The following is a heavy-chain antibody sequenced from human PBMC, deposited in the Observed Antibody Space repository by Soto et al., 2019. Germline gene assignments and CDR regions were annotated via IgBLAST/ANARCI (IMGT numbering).Heavy chain of an antibody. J-gene: IGHJ6*02. CDR3: ATALPKRYYCYYGMDV. V-gene: IGHV3-23*01. CDR2: ISGSGGST. CDR1: GFTFSSYA. Sequence: GGSLRLSCAASGFTFSSYAMSWVRQAPGKGLEWVSAISGSGGSTYYADSVKGRFTTSRDTSKNTLYLQMNSLRAEDTAVYYCATALPKRYYCYYGMDVWGQGTTVTVYS.